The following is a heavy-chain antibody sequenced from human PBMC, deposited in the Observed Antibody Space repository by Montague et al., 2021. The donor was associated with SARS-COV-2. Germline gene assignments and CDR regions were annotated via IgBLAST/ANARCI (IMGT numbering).Heavy chain of an antibody. CDR2: VSHSGST. V-gene: IGHV4-34*01. CDR1: GGSISGHY. CDR3: ARVQNRRFIANCLYGFDI. Sequence: SETLSLTCTVYGGSISGHYWSWIRQPPGKALEWIGDVSHSGSTNYNPSLKSRVTMSIDTPKDRFSLKLRSVTAADTAVYYCARVQNRRFIANCLYGFDIWGLGALVTVSS. D-gene: IGHD2-2*01. J-gene: IGHJ4*02.